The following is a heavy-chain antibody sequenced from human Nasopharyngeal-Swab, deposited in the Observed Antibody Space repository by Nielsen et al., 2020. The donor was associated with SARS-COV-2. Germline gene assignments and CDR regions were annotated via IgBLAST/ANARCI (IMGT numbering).Heavy chain of an antibody. CDR1: GGSISRYY. CDR3: ARDRTGYGSLNYFDY. V-gene: IGHV4-59*13. Sequence: SETPSLTCTVSGGSISRYYWSWIRQPPGKGLEWIGYIYYSGSTKYNPSLKSRVTISIDTSKNQFSLKLSSVTAADTAVYYCARDRTGYGSLNYFDYWGQGTLVTVSS. CDR2: IYYSGST. J-gene: IGHJ4*02. D-gene: IGHD3-10*01.